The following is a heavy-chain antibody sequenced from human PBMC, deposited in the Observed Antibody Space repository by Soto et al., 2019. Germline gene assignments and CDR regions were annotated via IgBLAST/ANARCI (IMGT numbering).Heavy chain of an antibody. J-gene: IGHJ4*02. CDR2: INHSGST. CDR1: CGSFIGYY. D-gene: IGHD1-1*01. V-gene: IGHV4-34*01. CDR3: ARHRNWKVDY. Sequence: TSETLSLTCAFYCGSFIGYYWSWIRQPPGKGLEWIGEINHSGSTNYNPSLKSRVTISVDTSKNQFSLKVTSVTAADTAVYYCARHRNWKVDYWGQGTLVTVSS.